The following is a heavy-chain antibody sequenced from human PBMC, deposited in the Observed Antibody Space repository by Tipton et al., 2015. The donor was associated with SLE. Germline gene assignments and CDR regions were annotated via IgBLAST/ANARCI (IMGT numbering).Heavy chain of an antibody. J-gene: IGHJ6*03. CDR3: AREGLGTSYYYYMDV. CDR2: IYYSGST. D-gene: IGHD7-27*01. CDR1: GGSIRSSSNY. V-gene: IGHV4-39*07. Sequence: TLSLTCTVSGGSIRSSSNYWGWIRQSPGKGLEWIGNIYYSGSTYYNPSLKSRVTISVDTSTNQFSLELSSMTAADTAVYYCAREGLGTSYYYYMDVWGKGTTVSVSS.